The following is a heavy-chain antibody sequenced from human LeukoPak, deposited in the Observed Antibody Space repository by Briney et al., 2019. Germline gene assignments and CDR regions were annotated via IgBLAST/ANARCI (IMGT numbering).Heavy chain of an antibody. V-gene: IGHV1-2*02. Sequence: GASVKVSCKASGYTFSGYYMHWVRQAPGQGLEWMGWINPNSGGTYYAQKFQGRVTMTRDTSISTAYMELSRLRSDDTAVFYCARVARNYDLLTGYYPYLDYFDFWGQGTLVTVSS. CDR2: INPNSGGT. CDR3: ARVARNYDLLTGYYPYLDYFDF. D-gene: IGHD3-9*01. J-gene: IGHJ4*02. CDR1: GYTFSGYY.